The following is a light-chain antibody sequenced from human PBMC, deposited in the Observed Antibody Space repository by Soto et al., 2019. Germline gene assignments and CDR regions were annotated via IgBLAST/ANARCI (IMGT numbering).Light chain of an antibody. Sequence: EIVLTQSPATLSLSPGERATLSCRASQSVSSNLAWYQHKPGQAPRLLIYDASSRATGIPARFSGSESGTDFTLTISSLESEDSAVYYGQQRSDWPPISFGQGTRLEIK. CDR3: QQRSDWPPIS. V-gene: IGKV3-11*01. CDR2: DAS. J-gene: IGKJ5*01. CDR1: QSVSSN.